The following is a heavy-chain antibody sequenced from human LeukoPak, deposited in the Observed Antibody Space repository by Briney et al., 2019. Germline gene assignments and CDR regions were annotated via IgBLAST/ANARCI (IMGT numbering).Heavy chain of an antibody. CDR1: GYSVSSGYY. J-gene: IGHJ4*02. Sequence: PSETLSLTCAVSGYSVSSGYYWGWIRQPPGKGLEWIGSIYHSGSTYYNPSLKSRVTISVDTSKNQFSLKLSPVTAADTAVYYCARRRSSSCFDYWGQGTLVTVSS. V-gene: IGHV4-38-2*01. D-gene: IGHD6-13*01. CDR3: ARRRSSSCFDY. CDR2: IYHSGST.